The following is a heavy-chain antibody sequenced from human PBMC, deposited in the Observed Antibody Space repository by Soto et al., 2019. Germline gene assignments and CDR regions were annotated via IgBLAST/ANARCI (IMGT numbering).Heavy chain of an antibody. D-gene: IGHD2-21*01. V-gene: IGHV4-61*01. J-gene: IGHJ4*02. Sequence: QVQLQESGPGLVKPSETLSLTCTVPGGSVNIGTYYGSWIRQPPGKGLEWIGFIHYSGSTNYNPSLRSRVTMAVYTSKNQFSLKWTSVNAADTAVYYCTRGGDAYKNGHWGQGTLVTVSS. CDR2: IHYSGST. CDR3: TRGGDAYKNGH. CDR1: GGSVNIGTYY.